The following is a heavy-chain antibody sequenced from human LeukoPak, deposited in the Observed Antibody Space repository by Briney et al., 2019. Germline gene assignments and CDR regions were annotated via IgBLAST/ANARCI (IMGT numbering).Heavy chain of an antibody. D-gene: IGHD2-2*03. Sequence: SETLSLTCTVSGGSISSYYWSWIRQPPGKGLEWIGYIYYSGSTNYNPSLKSRVTISVDTSKNQFSLKLSSVTAADTAVYYCARDLSGYCSSTSCYYGMDVWGKGTTDTVSS. CDR2: IYYSGST. CDR1: GGSISSYY. CDR3: ARDLSGYCSSTSCYYGMDV. J-gene: IGHJ6*04. V-gene: IGHV4-59*01.